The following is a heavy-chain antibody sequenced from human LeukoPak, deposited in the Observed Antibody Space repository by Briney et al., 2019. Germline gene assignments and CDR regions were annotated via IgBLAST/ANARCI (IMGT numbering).Heavy chain of an antibody. D-gene: IGHD3-22*01. CDR2: ISGSVGST. CDR3: AKHPGPPRYDSSGYYYGYYYMDV. J-gene: IGHJ6*03. Sequence: GGSLRLSCAASGFTFSSYAMSWVRQAPGKGLEWVSAISGSVGSTYYADSVKGRFTISRDNSKNTLYLQMNSLRAEDTAVYYCAKHPGPPRYDSSGYYYGYYYMDVWGKGTTVTVSS. CDR1: GFTFSSYA. V-gene: IGHV3-23*01.